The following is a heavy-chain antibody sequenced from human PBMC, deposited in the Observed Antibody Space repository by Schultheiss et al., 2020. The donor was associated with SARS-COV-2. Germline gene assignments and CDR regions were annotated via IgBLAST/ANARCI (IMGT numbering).Heavy chain of an antibody. J-gene: IGHJ4*02. CDR2: IYYSGST. CDR3: ARPAHY. Sequence: SETLSLTCTVSGGSISSYYWSWIRQPPGKGLEWIGYIYYSGSTNYNPSLKSRVTISVDTSKNQFSLKLSSVTAADTAMYYCARPAHYWGQGTLVTVSS. CDR1: GGSISSYY. V-gene: IGHV4-59*08.